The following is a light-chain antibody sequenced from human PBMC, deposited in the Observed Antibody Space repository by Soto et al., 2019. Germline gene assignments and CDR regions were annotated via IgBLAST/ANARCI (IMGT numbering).Light chain of an antibody. V-gene: IGKV3-15*01. CDR2: GAS. Sequence: EIVMTQSPATLSASPGERATLSCRASQSVDNKLAWYQQKPGQAPRLLIYGASTRATGIPARFSGSGSGTEFTLSISSLQPEDFVVYYCQHYNHWPMYTFGQGTKLEI. CDR3: QHYNHWPMYT. J-gene: IGKJ2*01. CDR1: QSVDNK.